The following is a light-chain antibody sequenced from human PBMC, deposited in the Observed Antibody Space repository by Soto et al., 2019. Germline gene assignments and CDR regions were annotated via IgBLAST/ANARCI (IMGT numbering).Light chain of an antibody. CDR2: EAR. J-gene: IGKJ1*01. CDR3: QQYDSYPST. CDR1: QSISSW. Sequence: DIQMTQSPSTLCAYVGDRCTITCRASQSISSWLAWYLQKPGKAPKLLSYEARNLESGVPSRVSGSGSGTEFTLTVSSLQPDDFATYYCQQYDSYPSTFGQGTKVDIK. V-gene: IGKV1-5*01.